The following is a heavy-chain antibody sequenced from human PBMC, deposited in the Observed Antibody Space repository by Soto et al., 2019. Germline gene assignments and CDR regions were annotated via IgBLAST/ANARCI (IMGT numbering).Heavy chain of an antibody. D-gene: IGHD6-13*01. CDR1: GFTFSSYW. Sequence: GGSLRLSCAASGFTFSSYWMSWVRQAPGKGLEWVANMNQDGSEKYYVDSVKGRFTISRDNAKNSLYLQMNSLRAEDTAVYYCARDGYHGSCDHWRQGTLVTVSS. V-gene: IGHV3-7*01. CDR3: ARDGYHGSCDH. CDR2: MNQDGSEK. J-gene: IGHJ5*02.